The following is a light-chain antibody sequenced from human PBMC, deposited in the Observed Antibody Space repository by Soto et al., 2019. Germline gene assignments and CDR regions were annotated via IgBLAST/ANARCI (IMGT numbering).Light chain of an antibody. V-gene: IGLV2-14*01. Sequence: QSVLTQPASVSGSPGQSITISCTGTSSDIGGYNYVSWYQQHPGKAPKLMIYGVTNRPSGVSNRFSGSKSGNKASLTVSGLQAEDEADYYCGSWDSSLSAYVFGTGTKVTVL. J-gene: IGLJ1*01. CDR2: GVT. CDR1: SSDIGGYNY. CDR3: GSWDSSLSAYV.